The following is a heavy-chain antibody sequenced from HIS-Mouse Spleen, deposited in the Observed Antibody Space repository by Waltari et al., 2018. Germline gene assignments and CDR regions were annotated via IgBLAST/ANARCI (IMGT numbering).Heavy chain of an antibody. D-gene: IGHD6-13*01. J-gene: IGHJ2*01. V-gene: IGHV4-39*07. CDR3: AREIPYSSSWYDWYFDL. CDR1: GGPISSSSSY. Sequence: QLQLQESGPGLVKPSETLSLTCTVSGGPISSSSSYWGWIRQPPGKGLEWIWSIYYSGSTYYNPSLKSRVTISVDTSKNQFSLKLSSVTAADTAVYYCAREIPYSSSWYDWYFDLWGRGTLVTVSS. CDR2: IYYSGST.